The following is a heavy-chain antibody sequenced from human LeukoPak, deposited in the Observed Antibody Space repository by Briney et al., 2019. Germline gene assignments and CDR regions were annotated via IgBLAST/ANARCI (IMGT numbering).Heavy chain of an antibody. CDR1: GGSISSYY. V-gene: IGHV4-59*08. J-gene: IGHJ4*02. CDR3: ARHCSRSGGSCYRPHYFDY. D-gene: IGHD2-15*01. Sequence: SETLSLTCTVSGGSISSYYWSWIRQPPGKGLEWIGYIYYSGSTNYNPSLKSRVTISVDTSKNQFSLMLSSVTAADTAVYYCARHCSRSGGSCYRPHYFDYWGQGTLVTVSS. CDR2: IYYSGST.